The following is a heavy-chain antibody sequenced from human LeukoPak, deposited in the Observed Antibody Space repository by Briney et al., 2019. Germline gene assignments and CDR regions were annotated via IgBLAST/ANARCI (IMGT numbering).Heavy chain of an antibody. CDR1: GGAISSTAYY. Sequence: SETLSLTCNVSGGAISSTAYYWGWIRQPPGKGLEWIGSIYYSGSTYYNPSLKSRVTISVDTSHNQFSPKLNSVTAADTALYYCARHPPYGSRNWGAYYFDSWGQGTLVTVSS. D-gene: IGHD3-10*01. V-gene: IGHV4-39*01. CDR2: IYYSGST. J-gene: IGHJ4*02. CDR3: ARHPPYGSRNWGAYYFDS.